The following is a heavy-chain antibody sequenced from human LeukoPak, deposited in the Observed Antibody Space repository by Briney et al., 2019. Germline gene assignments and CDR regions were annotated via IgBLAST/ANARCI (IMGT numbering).Heavy chain of an antibody. CDR2: IYPGDSDT. CDR3: ARHSFGSYYDFWSGYREGDWFDP. J-gene: IGHJ5*02. Sequence: GESLKISCKGSGYSFTSYWIGWVRQMPGKGLGWMGIIYPGDSDTRYSPSFQGQVTISADKSISTAYLQWSSLKASDTAMYYCARHSFGSYYDFWSGYREGDWFDPWGQGTLVTVSS. D-gene: IGHD3-3*01. V-gene: IGHV5-51*01. CDR1: GYSFTSYW.